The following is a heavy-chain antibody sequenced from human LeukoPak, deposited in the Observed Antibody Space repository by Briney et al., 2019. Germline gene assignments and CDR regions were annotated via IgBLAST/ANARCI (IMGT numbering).Heavy chain of an antibody. V-gene: IGHV3-23*01. Sequence: ARGSLRLSCATSGFIFSTYALSWVRQAPGKGLEWASSISGSGGSTYHADSVKGRFTISRDSSKNTLYLQMNSLRAEDTAIYYCARVIRAAPGKGYFDYWGQGTLVTVSS. D-gene: IGHD6-13*01. J-gene: IGHJ4*02. CDR1: GFIFSTYA. CDR3: ARVIRAAPGKGYFDY. CDR2: ISGSGGST.